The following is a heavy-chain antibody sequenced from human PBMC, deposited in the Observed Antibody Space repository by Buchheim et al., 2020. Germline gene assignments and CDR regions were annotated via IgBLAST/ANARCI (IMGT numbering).Heavy chain of an antibody. CDR3: ARDHGLELGDAFDI. D-gene: IGHD1-26*01. V-gene: IGHV1-3*01. CDR2: INAGNGNT. Sequence: QVQLVQSGAEVKKPGASVKVSCKASGYTFTSYAMHWVRQAPGQRLEWMGWINAGNGNTKYLQKFPGRVTITRDPSPSTASMELSSLRSEDTAVYYCARDHGLELGDAFDIWGQGT. J-gene: IGHJ3*02. CDR1: GYTFTSYA.